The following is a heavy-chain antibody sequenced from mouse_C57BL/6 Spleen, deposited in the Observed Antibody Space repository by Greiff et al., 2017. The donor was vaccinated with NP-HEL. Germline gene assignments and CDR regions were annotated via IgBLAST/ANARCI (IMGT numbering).Heavy chain of an antibody. CDR2: IDPEDGET. V-gene: IGHV14-2*01. D-gene: IGHD1-1*01. Sequence: EVKLMESGAELVKPGASVKLSCTASGFNIKDYYMHWVKQRTEQGLEWIGRIDPEDGETKYAPKFQGKATITADTSSNTASLQLSSLTSEDTAVYYCASTVVARDYAMDYWGQGTSVTVSS. J-gene: IGHJ4*01. CDR1: GFNIKDYY. CDR3: ASTVVARDYAMDY.